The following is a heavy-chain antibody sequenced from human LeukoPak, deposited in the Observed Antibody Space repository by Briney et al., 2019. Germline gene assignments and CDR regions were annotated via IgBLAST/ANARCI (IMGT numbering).Heavy chain of an antibody. CDR3: ARSGHVGSSDY. D-gene: IGHD3-10*01. CDR1: GFTFSSYS. Sequence: GGSLRLSCAASGFTFSSYSMNWVRQAPGKGLEWVSSISSSSSYIYYASSVKGRFTISRDNAKNSLYLQMNSLRAEDTAVYYCARSGHVGSSDYWGQGTLVTVSS. CDR2: ISSSSSYI. J-gene: IGHJ4*02. V-gene: IGHV3-21*01.